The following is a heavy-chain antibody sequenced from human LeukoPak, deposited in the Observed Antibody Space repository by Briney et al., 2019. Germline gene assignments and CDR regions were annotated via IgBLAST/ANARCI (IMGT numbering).Heavy chain of an antibody. J-gene: IGHJ4*02. Sequence: PSXTLSXTCAVYGGSFSGYYWSWIRQPPGKGLEWIGEINHSGSTNYNPSLKSRVTISVDTSKNQFSLKRSSVTAAETAVCYCAGGRYXILTGYTRGVGYFDYWGQGTLVTVSS. CDR1: GGSFSGYY. CDR3: AGGRYXILTGYTRGVGYFDY. V-gene: IGHV4-34*01. D-gene: IGHD3-9*01. CDR2: INHSGST.